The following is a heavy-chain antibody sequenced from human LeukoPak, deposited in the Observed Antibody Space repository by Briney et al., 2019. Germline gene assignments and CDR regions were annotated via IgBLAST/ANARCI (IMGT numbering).Heavy chain of an antibody. Sequence: ASVKVSCKASGYTFTGYYMHWVRQAPGQGLEWMGWINPNSGDTNYAQKSQGRVTLTTDTSINTAYMELSSLRSDDTAVYYCARGATVILWGQGTLVTVSS. CDR3: ARGATVIL. J-gene: IGHJ4*02. V-gene: IGHV1-2*02. CDR1: GYTFTGYY. CDR2: INPNSGDT. D-gene: IGHD4-17*01.